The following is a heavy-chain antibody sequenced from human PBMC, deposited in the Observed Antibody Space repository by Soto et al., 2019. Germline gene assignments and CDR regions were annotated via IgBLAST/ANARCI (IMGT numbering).Heavy chain of an antibody. CDR1: DCSISSGDYY. V-gene: IGHV4-30-4*01. D-gene: IGHD3-9*01. J-gene: IGHJ5*02. Sequence: SETLSLTCTVSDCSISSGDYYLSWIRQPPGKGLEWIGYIYYSGSTYYNPSLKSRVTISVDTSKNQFSLKLSSVTAADTAVYYCAREGESYYDILTGYDVSDPWGQGTLVTVSS. CDR2: IYYSGST. CDR3: AREGESYYDILTGYDVSDP.